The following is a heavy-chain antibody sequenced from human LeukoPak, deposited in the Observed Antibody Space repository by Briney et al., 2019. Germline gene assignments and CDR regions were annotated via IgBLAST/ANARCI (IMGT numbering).Heavy chain of an antibody. D-gene: IGHD1-26*01. CDR3: ARSGRGTYYYFDL. Sequence: GASVKVSCEASGGTFSSYAISWVRQAPGQGLEWMGWISGSNGNTNYAQKFQGRVSMTADASTGTAYLELRSLRSDDTAVYYCARSGRGTYYYFDLWGQGTLVTVSS. CDR2: ISGSNGNT. J-gene: IGHJ4*02. CDR1: GGTFSSYA. V-gene: IGHV1-18*01.